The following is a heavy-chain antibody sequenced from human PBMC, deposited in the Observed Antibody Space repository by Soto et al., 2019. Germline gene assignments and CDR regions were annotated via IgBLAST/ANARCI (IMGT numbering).Heavy chain of an antibody. CDR2: IRSKPNSHAT. Sequence: PGGSLRLSCAASGFTFSDSAMHWVRQASGKGLEWVGHIRSKPNSHATAYAASVKGRFTISGDDSKNTAYLQMDSLKTEDTAVYYCTRDWNYAVDYWGQGTLVTVSS. V-gene: IGHV3-73*01. D-gene: IGHD1-7*01. CDR3: TRDWNYAVDY. J-gene: IGHJ4*02. CDR1: GFTFSDSA.